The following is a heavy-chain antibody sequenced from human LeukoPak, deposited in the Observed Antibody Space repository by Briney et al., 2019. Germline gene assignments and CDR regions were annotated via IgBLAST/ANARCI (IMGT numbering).Heavy chain of an antibody. CDR2: ISGGGAYI. J-gene: IGHJ4*02. Sequence: GGSLRLSCAASGITFSSYAMSWVRQAPGKGLEWVAAISGGGAYIHYADSVKGRFTISRDNSKNTVYLQMDSLRAADTAVYYCAKRSSETRGWFDYWGQGTLVTVSS. V-gene: IGHV3-23*01. CDR3: AKRSSETRGWFDY. CDR1: GITFSSYA. D-gene: IGHD6-19*01.